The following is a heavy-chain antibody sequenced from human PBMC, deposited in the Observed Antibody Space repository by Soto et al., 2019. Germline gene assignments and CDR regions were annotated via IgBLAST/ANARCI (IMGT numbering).Heavy chain of an antibody. D-gene: IGHD2-21*02. CDR3: AREGIADSGAFDI. CDR2: IRNKVNSYTT. J-gene: IGHJ3*02. V-gene: IGHV3-72*01. CDR1: GITFSDHY. Sequence: EVQLVESGGGLVQPGGSLRLSCAASGITFSDHYMDWVRQAPGKGLEWVGRIRNKVNSYTTEYAASVKGRFSISRDDSNNSLYLQMNSLKTADTALYYCAREGIADSGAFDIWGQGTMVTVSS.